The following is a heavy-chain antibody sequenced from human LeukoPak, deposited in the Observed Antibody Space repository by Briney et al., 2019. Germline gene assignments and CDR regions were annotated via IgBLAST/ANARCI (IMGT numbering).Heavy chain of an antibody. D-gene: IGHD5-24*01. CDR3: ARMAGLSWFDP. CDR2: IKEDGSGK. Sequence: PGGSLRLSCAASGFTFSNYWMSWVRHAPGKGLEWVANIKEDGSGKYYVDSVKGRFTISRDNAKNSLYLQMNSLRAEDTAVYYCARMAGLSWFDPWGQGTLVTVSS. CDR1: GFTFSNYW. V-gene: IGHV3-7*01. J-gene: IGHJ5*02.